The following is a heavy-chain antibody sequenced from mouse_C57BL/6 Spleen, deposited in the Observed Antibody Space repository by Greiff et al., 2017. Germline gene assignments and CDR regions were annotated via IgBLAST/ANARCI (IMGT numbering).Heavy chain of an antibody. CDR1: GYNFTSYW. D-gene: IGHD1-1*02. V-gene: IGHV1-64*01. Sequence: QVQLQQPGAELVKPGASVKLSCTASGYNFTSYWMHWVKQRPGQGLEWIGMIDPNSGGTNYNAKFQGKATLTVDKSSSTAYLQLSSLTSEDSAVYYCARYGGNERFAYWGQGTLVTVSA. J-gene: IGHJ3*01. CDR3: ARYGGNERFAY. CDR2: IDPNSGGT.